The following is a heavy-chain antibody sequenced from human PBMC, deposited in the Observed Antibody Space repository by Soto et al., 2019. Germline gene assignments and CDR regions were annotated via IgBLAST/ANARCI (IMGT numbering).Heavy chain of an antibody. V-gene: IGHV6-1*01. CDR3: ARVIVGAVWCLANFDD. J-gene: IGHJ4*02. Sequence: SQTLLLTYVISVDSVSSNSASWSCIRQSQSKGIEWLGRTYYSSKCYNVYASSVKSRITINADTSKNQYSLQPNPVTPEDMDDGYCARVIVGAVWCLANFDDLGQGTLVIVS. D-gene: IGHD1-26*01. CDR2: TYYSSKCYN. CDR1: VDSVSSNSAS.